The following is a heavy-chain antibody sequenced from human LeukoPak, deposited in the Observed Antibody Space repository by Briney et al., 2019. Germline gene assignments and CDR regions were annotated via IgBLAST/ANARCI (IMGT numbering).Heavy chain of an antibody. D-gene: IGHD3-22*01. CDR2: ISWNSGSI. V-gene: IGHV3-9*01. Sequence: GGSLRLSCAASGFTFSSYGMSWVRQAPGKGLEWVSGISWNSGSIGYADSVKGRFTISRDNAKNSLYLQMNSLRAEDTALYYCAKDGGSGYHSGPYYFDYWGQGTLVTVSS. CDR3: AKDGGSGYHSGPYYFDY. CDR1: GFTFSSYG. J-gene: IGHJ4*02.